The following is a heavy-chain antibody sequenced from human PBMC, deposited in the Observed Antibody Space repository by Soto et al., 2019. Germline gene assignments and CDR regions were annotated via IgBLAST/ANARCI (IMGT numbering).Heavy chain of an antibody. CDR1: GGSISSGGYY. CDR2: IYYSGST. CDR3: ARDTYSTGEFDY. V-gene: IGHV4-31*03. D-gene: IGHD6-25*01. Sequence: QVQLQESGPGLVKPSQTLSLTCTVSGGSISSGGYYWSWIRQHPGKGLEWIGYIYYSGSTYYNPSLRGRVTISVDTSKNQFSLKLSSVTAADTAVYYCARDTYSTGEFDYWGQGTLVTVSS. J-gene: IGHJ4*02.